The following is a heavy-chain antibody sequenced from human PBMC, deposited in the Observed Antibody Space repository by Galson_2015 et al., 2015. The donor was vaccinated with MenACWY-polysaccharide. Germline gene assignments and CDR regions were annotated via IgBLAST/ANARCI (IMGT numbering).Heavy chain of an antibody. CDR1: GIPFSDAW. D-gene: IGHD4-23*01. J-gene: IGHJ4*02. Sequence: SLRLSCAASGIPFSDAWLRWARQAPGKGLEWVGRIKSNNDGGPTDYAAPVKGRFTISRDDSKNTLFLQMNNLKAVDAAAYYCGSGAGHSDFDYWGQGTLVPVSS. V-gene: IGHV3-15*01. CDR3: GSGAGHSDFDY. CDR2: IKSNNDGGPT.